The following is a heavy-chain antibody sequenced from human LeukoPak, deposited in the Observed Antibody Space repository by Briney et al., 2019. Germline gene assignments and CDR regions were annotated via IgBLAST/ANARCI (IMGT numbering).Heavy chain of an antibody. V-gene: IGHV3-23*01. Sequence: GGSLRLSCAASGLTSSNYAMRWVCQAPGKGLQWVSGVTGSGENTHYADSVTGRFTISRDNSKNMLYLQMNSLRAEDTAVYYCAKGGLGRATIREFDHWGQGTLVTVSS. D-gene: IGHD5-24*01. CDR3: AKGGLGRATIREFDH. CDR2: VTGSGENT. CDR1: GLTSSNYA. J-gene: IGHJ4*02.